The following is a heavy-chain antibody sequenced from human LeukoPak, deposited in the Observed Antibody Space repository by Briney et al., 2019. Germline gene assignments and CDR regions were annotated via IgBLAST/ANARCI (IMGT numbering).Heavy chain of an antibody. J-gene: IGHJ4*02. D-gene: IGHD4-17*01. CDR1: GFTFSGSA. Sequence: GGSLRLSCVASGFTFSGSAMHWARQACGKGVEWVARIRSKAGSYATEYAASVKGRFTISREDSKNTAYLQMNSLKTEDTAVYYCTGGTTVTTLDYWGQGTLVTVSS. V-gene: IGHV3-73*01. CDR3: TGGTTVTTLDY. CDR2: IRSKAGSYAT.